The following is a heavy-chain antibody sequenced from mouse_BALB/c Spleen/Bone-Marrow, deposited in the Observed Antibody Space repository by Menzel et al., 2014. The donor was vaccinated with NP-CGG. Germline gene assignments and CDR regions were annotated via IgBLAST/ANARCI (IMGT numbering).Heavy chain of an antibody. Sequence: VQLQQSGGGLVQPGGSLRLSCATSGFTFTDYYMNWVRQPPGKALEWLGFIRNKANGYTTEYSASVKGRFTISRDNSQSILYLQMNILRAEDSATYYCARLGRGYFDYWGQGTTLTVSS. D-gene: IGHD4-1*01. J-gene: IGHJ2*01. CDR1: GFTFTDYY. CDR2: IRNKANGYTT. CDR3: ARLGRGYFDY. V-gene: IGHV7-3*02.